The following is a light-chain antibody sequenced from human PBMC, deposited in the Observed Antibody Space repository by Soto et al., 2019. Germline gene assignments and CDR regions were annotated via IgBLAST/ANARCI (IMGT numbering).Light chain of an antibody. CDR2: GAS. Sequence: EIVMTQSPATLSVSPGERATLSCRASRSVSINLAWYQQKPGQAPRLLIYGASIRATGIPARFSGSGSGTEFSLTISSLQSADFAVYYCQQYNNWPPLTFGGGTKVEIK. J-gene: IGKJ4*01. V-gene: IGKV3-15*01. CDR3: QQYNNWPPLT. CDR1: RSVSIN.